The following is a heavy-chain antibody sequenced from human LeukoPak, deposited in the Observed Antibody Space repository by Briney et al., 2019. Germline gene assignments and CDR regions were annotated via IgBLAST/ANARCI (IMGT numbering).Heavy chain of an antibody. CDR1: GFTFSSYG. CDR2: IYSGGST. Sequence: WGSLRLSCAASGFTFSSYGMHWVRQAPGKGLEWVSFIYSGGSTHYSDSVKGRFTISRDNSKNTLYLQMNSLRAEDTAVYYCARRAGAYSHPYDYWGQGTLVTVSS. D-gene: IGHD4/OR15-4a*01. CDR3: ARRAGAYSHPYDY. J-gene: IGHJ4*02. V-gene: IGHV3-53*01.